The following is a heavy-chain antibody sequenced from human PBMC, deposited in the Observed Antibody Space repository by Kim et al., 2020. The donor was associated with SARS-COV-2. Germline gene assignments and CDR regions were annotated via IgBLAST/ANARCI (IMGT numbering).Heavy chain of an antibody. J-gene: IGHJ4*02. CDR3: VHRTMSRFYFAY. Sequence: SGPTLVKPTQTLTLTCTFSGFSLSTSGVGVGWIRRPPGKALEWLALIYWDDDKRYSPSLKSRVTITKDTSKNQVVLTMTNMDAVDTATYYCVHRTMSRFYFAYWGQGILVTVSS. V-gene: IGHV2-5*02. CDR1: GFSLSTSGVG. D-gene: IGHD3-10*02. CDR2: IYWDDDK.